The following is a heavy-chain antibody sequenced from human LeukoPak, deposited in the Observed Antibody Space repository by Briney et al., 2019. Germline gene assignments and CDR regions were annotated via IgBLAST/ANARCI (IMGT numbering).Heavy chain of an antibody. D-gene: IGHD3-22*01. CDR1: GFTVSSNY. CDR2: IYSGGST. Sequence: GGSLRFSCAASGFTVSSNYMSWVRQAPGKGLEWVSVIYSGGSTYYADSVKGRFTISRDNSKNTLYLQMNSLRAEDTAVYYCARWGYDSSGLDAFDIWGQGTMVTVSS. V-gene: IGHV3-53*01. J-gene: IGHJ3*02. CDR3: ARWGYDSSGLDAFDI.